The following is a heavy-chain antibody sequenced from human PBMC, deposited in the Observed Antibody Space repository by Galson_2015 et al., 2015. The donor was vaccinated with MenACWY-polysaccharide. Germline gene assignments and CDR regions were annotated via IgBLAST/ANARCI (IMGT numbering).Heavy chain of an antibody. J-gene: IGHJ4*02. CDR1: GFTFSNYW. V-gene: IGHV3-49*04. CDR3: TRDRPIDY. Sequence: SLRLSCAVSGFTFSNYWMTWVRQAPGKGLEWVGFIRCKASGETTGYAASVKGRFTISRGDSKSTAYLQMNSLQTEDTAIYYCTRDRPIDYWGQGTLVTVSS. CDR2: IRCKASGETT.